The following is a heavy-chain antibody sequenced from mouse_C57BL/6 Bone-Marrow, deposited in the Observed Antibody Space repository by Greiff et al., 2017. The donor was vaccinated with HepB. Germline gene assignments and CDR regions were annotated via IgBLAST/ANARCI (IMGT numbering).Heavy chain of an antibody. Sequence: EVKLVESGGGLVKPGGSLKLSCAASGFTFSRYAMSWVRQTPEKRLEWVATISDGGRYTYYPDNVKGRVTISRDNATNNLYLQMSHLKSEDTAMYYCARASPWALFAYWGQVTLVTVSA. J-gene: IGHJ3*01. CDR3: ARASPWALFAY. CDR2: ISDGGRYT. CDR1: GFTFSRYA. D-gene: IGHD4-1*01. V-gene: IGHV5-4*03.